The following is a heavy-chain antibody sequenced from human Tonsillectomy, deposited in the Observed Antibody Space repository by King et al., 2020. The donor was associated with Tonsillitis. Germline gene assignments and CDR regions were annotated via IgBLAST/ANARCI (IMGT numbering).Heavy chain of an antibody. J-gene: IGHJ3*02. V-gene: IGHV4-4*07. CDR3: AREADYDFWSGYGAFDI. Sequence: VQLQESGPGLVKPSETLSLTCTVAGGSISSFHWSWIRQPAGKGLKWMGRFYASGTNSYNPSLNSRITMSGDTSRNQFSLQLTSVTAADTAVYYCAREADYDFWSGYGAFDIWGQGTLVTVSS. CDR2: FYASGTN. D-gene: IGHD3-3*01. CDR1: GGSISSFH.